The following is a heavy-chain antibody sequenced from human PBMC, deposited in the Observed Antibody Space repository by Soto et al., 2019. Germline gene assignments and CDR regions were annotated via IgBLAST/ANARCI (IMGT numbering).Heavy chain of an antibody. V-gene: IGHV3-53*01. J-gene: IGHJ6*02. CDR2: IYSGGST. CDR3: ARDYCSGGSCHSISLDV. D-gene: IGHD2-15*01. Sequence: GGSLRLSCAASGFTVSSNYMSWVRQAPGKGLEWVSVIYSGGSTYYADSVKGRFTISRDNSKNTLYLQMNSLRAEDTAVYYCARDYCSGGSCHSISLDVWGQGTTVTVSS. CDR1: GFTVSSNY.